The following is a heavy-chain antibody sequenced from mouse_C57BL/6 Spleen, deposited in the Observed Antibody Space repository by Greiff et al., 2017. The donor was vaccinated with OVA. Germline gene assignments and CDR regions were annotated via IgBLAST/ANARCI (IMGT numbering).Heavy chain of an antibody. CDR2: INPYNGGT. CDR3: ARGGYYDYDYFDY. CDR1: GYTFTDYY. V-gene: IGHV1-19*01. D-gene: IGHD2-4*01. J-gene: IGHJ2*01. Sequence: VQLQQSGPVLVKPGASVKMSCKASGYTFTDYYMNWVKQSHGKSLEWIGVINPYNGGTSYNQKFKGKATLTVDKSSSTAYMELNSLTSEDSAVYYCARGGYYDYDYFDYWGQGTTLTVSS.